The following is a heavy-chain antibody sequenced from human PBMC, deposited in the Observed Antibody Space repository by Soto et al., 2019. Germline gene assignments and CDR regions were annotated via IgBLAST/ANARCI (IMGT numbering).Heavy chain of an antibody. D-gene: IGHD3-16*01. CDR1: GFTVTSNY. CDR2: IYSGGST. J-gene: IGHJ4*02. CDR3: ATSYTWRLFDY. V-gene: IGHV3-53*01. Sequence: PWGSLRLSCAVSGFTVTSNYMTFFRHSPLKGLEWVSVIYSGGSTYYADSVRGRFTISRDNSKNTLYLQMNSLRAEDTAVYYCATSYTWRLFDYWGQGTLVTVSS.